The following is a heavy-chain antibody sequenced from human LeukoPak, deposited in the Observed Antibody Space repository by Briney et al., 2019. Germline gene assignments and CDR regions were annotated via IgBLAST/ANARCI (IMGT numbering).Heavy chain of an antibody. CDR3: AKDPNGDYVGAFDS. J-gene: IGHJ3*02. D-gene: IGHD4-17*01. V-gene: IGHV3-23*01. CDR2: IHGSGDIT. Sequence: GGSLRLSCAASAFSFSSLAMTWVRQAPGKGLEWVSGIHGSGDITYYADSVKGRFTISRDNSRKMMYLQMNSLRVEDTAVYYCAKDPNGDYVGAFDSWGQGTMVTVSS. CDR1: AFSFSSLA.